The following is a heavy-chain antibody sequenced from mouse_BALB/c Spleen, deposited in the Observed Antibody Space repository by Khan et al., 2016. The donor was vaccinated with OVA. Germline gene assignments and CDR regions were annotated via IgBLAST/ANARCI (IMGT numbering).Heavy chain of an antibody. D-gene: IGHD1-1*01. V-gene: IGHV3-2*02. J-gene: IGHJ2*01. CDR1: GYSITSDYA. Sequence: VQLQESGPGLVKPSQSLSLTCTVTGYSITSDYAWNWIRQFPGNKLEWMGYISYSGNTKYNPSLKSRISITRDTSKNQFFLQLNSVTTEDTATYYCARIYGGDCDYWGQGTTLTVSS. CDR2: ISYSGNT. CDR3: ARIYGGDCDY.